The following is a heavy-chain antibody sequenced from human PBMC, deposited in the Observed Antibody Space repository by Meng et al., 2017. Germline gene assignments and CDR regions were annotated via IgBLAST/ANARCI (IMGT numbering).Heavy chain of an antibody. V-gene: IGHV3-30*01. CDR2: ISYDGSNK. CDR1: GFTFSSYA. D-gene: IGHD2-21*02. J-gene: IGHJ4*02. CDR3: ARGHIVVVTAILSY. Sequence: GESLKISCAASGFTFSSYAMHWVRQAPGKGLEWVAVISYDGSNKYYADSVKGRFTISRDNSKNTLYLQMNSLRAEDTAVYYCARGHIVVVTAILSYWGQGTLVTVSS.